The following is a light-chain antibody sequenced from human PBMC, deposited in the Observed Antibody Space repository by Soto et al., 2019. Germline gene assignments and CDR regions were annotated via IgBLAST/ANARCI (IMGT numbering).Light chain of an antibody. CDR2: GAS. J-gene: IGKJ2*01. CDR3: QQYGGSPYT. CDR1: QSVRSNY. Sequence: EIVLTQSPGTLSLSPGERATLSCRASQSVRSNYLAWYQQKPGQAPRLLIYGASSRATGIPDRFSGTGSGTGFTLTISRLETEDFAVYYCQQYGGSPYTFGQGTKLEIK. V-gene: IGKV3-20*01.